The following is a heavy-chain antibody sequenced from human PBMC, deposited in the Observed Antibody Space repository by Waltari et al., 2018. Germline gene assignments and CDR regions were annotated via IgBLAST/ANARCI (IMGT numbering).Heavy chain of an antibody. D-gene: IGHD6-6*01. J-gene: IGHJ4*02. CDR3: VKDRGLYSSSSGLDY. Sequence: EVQLVESGGGLVQPGRSLRLSCVASGFSFDDYAMHWVRQAPGKGLEWVSGISWKSGSTAYADSVEGRFTISRDNAKNSLYLQMHSLRPEDTALYYCVKDRGLYSSSSGLDYWGQGTLVTVSS. CDR1: GFSFDDYA. V-gene: IGHV3-9*01. CDR2: ISWKSGST.